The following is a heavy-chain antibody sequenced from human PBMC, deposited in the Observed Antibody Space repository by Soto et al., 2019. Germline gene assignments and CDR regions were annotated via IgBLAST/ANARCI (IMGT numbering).Heavy chain of an antibody. CDR2: IKSKTDGGTT. V-gene: IGHV3-15*01. J-gene: IGHJ4*02. CDR3: TTGHYYGSGSYYNFDY. CDR1: GFTFSNAW. Sequence: GESLKISCAASGFTFSNAWMSWVRQAPGKGLEWVGRIKSKTDGGTTDYAAPVKGRFTISRDDSKNTLYLQMNSLKTEDTAVYYCTTGHYYGSGSYYNFDYWGQGTLVTVSS. D-gene: IGHD3-10*01.